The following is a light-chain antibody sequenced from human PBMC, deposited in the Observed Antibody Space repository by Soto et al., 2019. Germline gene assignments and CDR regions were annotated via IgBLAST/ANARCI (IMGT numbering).Light chain of an antibody. V-gene: IGLV4-60*03. Sequence: QSVLTQSSSASASLGSAVKLTCTLSGGDSSYIIAWHQQQPGKAPRYLMKLEGSGSYNKGSGVPDRFSGSSSEADRYLTISNLQSEDEADYYCETWDSNNGVLRGRTKLTVL. CDR1: GGDSSYI. J-gene: IGLJ3*02. CDR2: LEGSGSY. CDR3: ETWDSNNGV.